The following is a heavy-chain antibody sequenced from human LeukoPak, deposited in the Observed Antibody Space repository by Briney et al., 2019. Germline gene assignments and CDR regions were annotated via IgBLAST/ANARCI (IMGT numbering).Heavy chain of an antibody. CDR3: AAYYYDSSGYLGA. CDR1: GFTFSSYA. CDR2: ISGSGGST. V-gene: IGHV3-23*01. J-gene: IGHJ5*02. Sequence: GGSLRLSCAASGFTFSSYAMSWVRQAPGKGPEWVSAISGSGGSTYYADSVKGRFTISRDNSENTLYLQMSSLRAEDTAVYYCAAYYYDSSGYLGAWGQGTLVTVSS. D-gene: IGHD3-22*01.